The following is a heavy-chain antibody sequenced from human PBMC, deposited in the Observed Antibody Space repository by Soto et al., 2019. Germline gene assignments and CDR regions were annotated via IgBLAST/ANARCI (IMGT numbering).Heavy chain of an antibody. CDR1: GGSISSSSYY. CDR3: ATLWFGAGNY. V-gene: IGHV4-39*01. CDR2: IYYSGST. J-gene: IGHJ4*02. D-gene: IGHD3-10*01. Sequence: QLQLQESGPGLVKPSETLSLTCTVSGGSISSSSYYWGWIRQPPGKGLEWIGGIYYSGSTYHNPSLKSRVTISVDTSKNQFSLKLSSVTAADTAVYYCATLWFGAGNYWGQGTMVTVSS.